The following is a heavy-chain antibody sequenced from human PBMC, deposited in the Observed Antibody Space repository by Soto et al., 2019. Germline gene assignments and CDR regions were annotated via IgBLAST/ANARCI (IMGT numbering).Heavy chain of an antibody. J-gene: IGHJ4*02. V-gene: IGHV3-30-3*01. CDR1: GFTFSSYA. D-gene: IGHD4-17*01. CDR2: ISYDGSNK. Sequence: QVQLVESGGGVVQPGRSLRLSCAASGFTFSSYAMHWVRQAPGKGLEWVAVISYDGSNKYYADSVKGRFTISRDNSKNRLYLQMNSLRAEDTAVYYCARGGDYGDYVDYWGQGTLVTVSS. CDR3: ARGGDYGDYVDY.